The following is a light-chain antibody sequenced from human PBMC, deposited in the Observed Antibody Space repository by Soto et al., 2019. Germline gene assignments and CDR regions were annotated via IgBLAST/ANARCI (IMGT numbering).Light chain of an antibody. CDR1: SSNIGGNT. CDR3: ETYDDSLKGPV. CDR2: SND. J-gene: IGLJ2*01. V-gene: IGLV1-44*01. Sequence: QAVVTQPPSASGTPGQRVTISCSGSSSNIGGNTVNWYQPFPGTAPKLLIYSNDQRPSGVPDRFSGSQSGTSASLAISGLQSEDEADFYCETYDDSLKGPVFGGGTKLTVL.